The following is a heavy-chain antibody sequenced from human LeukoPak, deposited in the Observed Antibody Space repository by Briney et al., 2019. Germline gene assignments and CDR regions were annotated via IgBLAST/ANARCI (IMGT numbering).Heavy chain of an antibody. D-gene: IGHD2-15*01. CDR3: ARDMECSGGTCYFSPDY. CDR2: INPSGGRT. J-gene: IGHJ4*02. CDR1: GYTFTSYY. V-gene: IGHV1-46*01. Sequence: ASVKVSCKASGYTFTSYYMHWVRQAPGQGLEWMGIINPSGGRTSCAQKFQGRVTMTRDTSTSTVYMELSSLRSEDTAVYYCARDMECSGGTCYFSPDYWGQGTLVTVSS.